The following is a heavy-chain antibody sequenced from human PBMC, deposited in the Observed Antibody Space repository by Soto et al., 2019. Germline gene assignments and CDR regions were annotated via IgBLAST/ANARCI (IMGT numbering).Heavy chain of an antibody. CDR3: ARATTVTDY. V-gene: IGHV3-72*01. CDR1: GFTFSDHY. CDR2: TRNKANSHTT. D-gene: IGHD4-17*01. J-gene: IGHJ4*02. Sequence: PGGYLRLSSAASGFTFSDHYMDWVRQAPGKGLEWVGRTRNKANSHTTEYAASVKGRFTISRDDSKNSLYLQMNSLKVEDTAVYYCARATTVTDYWGQGALVTVSS.